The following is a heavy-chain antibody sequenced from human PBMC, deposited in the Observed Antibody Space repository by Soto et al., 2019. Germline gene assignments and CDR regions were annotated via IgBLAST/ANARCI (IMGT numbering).Heavy chain of an antibody. V-gene: IGHV3-21*01. D-gene: IGHD6-6*01. CDR2: ISSSSSYI. CDR3: ARDWVAARNYYGMDV. J-gene: IGHJ6*02. Sequence: GSLRPDCAASVFTFSSYSMNWVRQAPGKGLEWVSSISSSSSYIYYADSVKGRFTISRDNAKNSLYLQMNSLRAEDTAVYYCARDWVAARNYYGMDVWGQGTTVTVSS. CDR1: VFTFSSYS.